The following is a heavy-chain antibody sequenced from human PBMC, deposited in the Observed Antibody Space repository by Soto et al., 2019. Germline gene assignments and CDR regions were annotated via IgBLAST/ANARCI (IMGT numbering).Heavy chain of an antibody. Sequence: ASVKVSCKASGYTFTSYYMHWVRQAPGQGLEWMGWISAYNGNTNYAQKLQGRVTMTTDTSTSTAYMELTSLRSDDTAVYYCARGGSTWSAEYYQHWGQGTLVTVSS. CDR2: ISAYNGNT. CDR3: ARGGSTWSAEYYQH. V-gene: IGHV1-18*04. D-gene: IGHD6-13*01. J-gene: IGHJ1*01. CDR1: GYTFTSYY.